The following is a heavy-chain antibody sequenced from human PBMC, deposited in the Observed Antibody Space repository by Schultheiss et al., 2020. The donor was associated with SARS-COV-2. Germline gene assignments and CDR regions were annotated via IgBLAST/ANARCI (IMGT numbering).Heavy chain of an antibody. Sequence: GESLKISCKNSGYSFTTYWIGWVRQMPGKGLEWMGIIYPGDSDTRYSPSFQGQVSISADKSISTAYLQWSSLKASDTAMYYCARGGYLEWELLRVWGQGTLVTVSS. CDR3: ARGGYLEWELLRV. CDR1: GYSFTTYW. D-gene: IGHD1-26*01. V-gene: IGHV5-51*01. CDR2: IYPGDSDT. J-gene: IGHJ4*02.